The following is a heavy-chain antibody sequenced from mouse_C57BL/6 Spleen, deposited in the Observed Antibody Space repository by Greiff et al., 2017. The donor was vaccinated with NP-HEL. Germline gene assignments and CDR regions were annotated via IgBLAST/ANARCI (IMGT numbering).Heavy chain of an antibody. Sequence: EEQLVESGGGLVQPKGSLKLSCAASGFSFNTYAMNWVRQAPGQGLEWVARIRSKSNNYATYYAESVKDRFAISRDYSESMLYLRMNNLKTADTAMYYCVRRPFAYWGQGTLLTVSA. V-gene: IGHV10-1*01. CDR1: GFSFNTYA. CDR2: IRSKSNNYAT. CDR3: VRRPFAY. J-gene: IGHJ3*01.